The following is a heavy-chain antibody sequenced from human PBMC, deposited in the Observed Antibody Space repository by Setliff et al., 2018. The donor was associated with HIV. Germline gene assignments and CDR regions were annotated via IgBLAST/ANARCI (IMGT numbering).Heavy chain of an antibody. Sequence: GGSLRLSCAASGFSFGDYTFNWVRQAPGKGLEWLSYINWRSEKYYADSVKGRFTISRDNGKSSVYLQMISLRAEDTAVYYCARDRLGVKGYYYMDVWGKGTTVTVSS. CDR2: INWRSEK. CDR1: GFSFGDYT. V-gene: IGHV3-48*01. D-gene: IGHD3-10*01. J-gene: IGHJ6*03. CDR3: ARDRLGVKGYYYMDV.